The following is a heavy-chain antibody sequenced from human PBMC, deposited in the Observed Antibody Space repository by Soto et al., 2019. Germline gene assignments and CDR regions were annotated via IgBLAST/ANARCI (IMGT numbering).Heavy chain of an antibody. CDR2: ISYDGSKG. CDR3: AKDYGQDRYYGLDV. CDR1: GFTFRTFA. V-gene: IGHV3-30*18. D-gene: IGHD2-15*01. J-gene: IGHJ6*02. Sequence: QVHLVESGGGVVQPGRSLRLSCAASGFTFRTFAMHWVRQAPAKGLEWVAVISYDGSKGYYGDSVKGRFTVSRDNSKNTLYLQMNSLRPEDTAVYFFAKDYGQDRYYGLDVWGQGTTVTVSS.